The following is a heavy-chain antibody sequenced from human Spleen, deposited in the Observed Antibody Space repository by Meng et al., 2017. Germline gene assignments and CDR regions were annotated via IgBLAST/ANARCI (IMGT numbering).Heavy chain of an antibody. V-gene: IGHV3-74*01. D-gene: IGHD3-22*01. CDR1: GFTFSSYW. J-gene: IGHJ3*02. CDR3: ARDPYENSGHYYFGAFDI. Sequence: GESLKISCVASGFTFSSYWMHWVRQDPGKGLVWVSRIDTDGSTTNYADSVKGRFTISRDNAKNTLYLQMNSLRAEDTAVYYCARDPYENSGHYYFGAFDIWGQGTVVTVSS. CDR2: IDTDGSTT.